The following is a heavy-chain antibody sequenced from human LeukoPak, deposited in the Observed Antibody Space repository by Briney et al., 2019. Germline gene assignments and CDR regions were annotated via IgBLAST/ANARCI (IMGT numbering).Heavy chain of an antibody. CDR3: ARDRGIGVAGSYYFDY. CDR1: GFTFSSYA. Sequence: GTSLRLSCAASGFTFSSYAMHWIRQAPGKGLEWVAVISYDGSNEYYADSVKGRFTISRDNSKNTLYFQINSLRADDTVVYFCARDRGIGVAGSYYFDYWGQGTLLTVSS. D-gene: IGHD2-15*01. J-gene: IGHJ4*02. V-gene: IGHV3-30-3*01. CDR2: ISYDGSNE.